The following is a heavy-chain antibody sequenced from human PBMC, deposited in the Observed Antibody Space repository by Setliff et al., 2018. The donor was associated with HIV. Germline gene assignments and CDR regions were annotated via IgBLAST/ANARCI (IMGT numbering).Heavy chain of an antibody. Sequence: GGSLRLSCAASGSTFSSYAMHWVRQAPGKGLEWVAVISYDGSNKYYADSVKGRFTISRDNSKNTLYLQMNSLRAEDTAVYYCARENRMLAFDIWGQGTMVTVSS. D-gene: IGHD2-8*01. J-gene: IGHJ3*02. CDR2: ISYDGSNK. CDR1: GSTFSSYA. CDR3: ARENRMLAFDI. V-gene: IGHV3-30-3*01.